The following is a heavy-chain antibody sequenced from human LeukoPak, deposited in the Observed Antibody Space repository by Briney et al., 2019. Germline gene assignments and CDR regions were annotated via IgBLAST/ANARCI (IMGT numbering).Heavy chain of an antibody. CDR2: I. Sequence: GGSLRLSCAASGFTFSSYIMNWVRQAPGKGLEWVSSIKGRFTISRDNAKNSLYLQMNSLRAEDTAVYYCARASGDIVETATMGSYWGQGTLVTVSS. V-gene: IGHV3-21*01. CDR3: ARASGDIVETATMGSY. CDR1: GFTFSSYI. J-gene: IGHJ4*02. D-gene: IGHD5-18*01.